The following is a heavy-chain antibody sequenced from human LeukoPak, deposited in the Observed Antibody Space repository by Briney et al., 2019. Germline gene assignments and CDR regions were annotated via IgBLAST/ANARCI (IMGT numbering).Heavy chain of an antibody. V-gene: IGHV5-51*01. CDR2: IYPGDSDT. Sequence: GESLKISCKGSGYSFTSYWIGWVRQMPGKGLEWMGIIYPGDSDTRYSPSFQGQVTISADKSISTAYLQWSSLKASDTAMYYCARGAKEGSSWLDAFDIWGQGTMVTVSS. D-gene: IGHD6-13*01. CDR1: GYSFTSYW. CDR3: ARGAKEGSSWLDAFDI. J-gene: IGHJ3*02.